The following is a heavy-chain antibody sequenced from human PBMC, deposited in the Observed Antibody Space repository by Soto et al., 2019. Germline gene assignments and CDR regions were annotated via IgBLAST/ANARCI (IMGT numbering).Heavy chain of an antibody. CDR1: GFTFSNAW. Sequence: GGSLRLSCAASGFTFSNAWMRWVRQAPGKGLEWVGRIKSKTDGGTTDYAAPVKGRFTIARDESKSTLYLQMNSLKDEETAVYSWNTDKPGRRDYFDYWGQGTLVTVSS. CDR2: IKSKTDGGTT. J-gene: IGHJ4*02. V-gene: IGHV3-15*01. CDR3: NTDKPGRRDYFDY. D-gene: IGHD3-10*01.